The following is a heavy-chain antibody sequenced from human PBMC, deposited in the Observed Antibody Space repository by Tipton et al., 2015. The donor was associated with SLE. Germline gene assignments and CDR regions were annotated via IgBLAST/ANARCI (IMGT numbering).Heavy chain of an antibody. CDR1: GFTFDDHT. D-gene: IGHD4-17*01. CDR2: IARDGANT. CDR3: AKLGGIGDYESEAS. J-gene: IGHJ5*02. V-gene: IGHV3-43*01. Sequence: SLRLSCAASGFTFDDHTMHWVRQAPGKGLEWVALIARDGANTYYAASVRGRFTISRDSTERSLFLQMNSLRTEDTALYYCAKLGGIGDYESEASWGQGTPVTVSP.